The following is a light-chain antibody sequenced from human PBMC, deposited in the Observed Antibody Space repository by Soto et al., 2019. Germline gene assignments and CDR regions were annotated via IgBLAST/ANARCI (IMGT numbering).Light chain of an antibody. CDR3: LQDHNYPKT. J-gene: IGKJ1*01. CDR2: AAS. CDR1: EDISTW. V-gene: IGKV1-12*01. Sequence: DIQMTQSPSSVSASVVDRVTITFRSSEDISTWLAWYQQKPGKAPKLLIYAASSLQSGVPSRFSGSGSGTDFTLTISSLQSEDFATYYCLQDHNYPKTFGQGTKVDIK.